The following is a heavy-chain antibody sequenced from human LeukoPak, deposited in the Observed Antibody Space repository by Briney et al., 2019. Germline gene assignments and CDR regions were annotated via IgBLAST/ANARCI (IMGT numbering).Heavy chain of an antibody. CDR3: ARTTMVRGTYYMDV. J-gene: IGHJ6*03. V-gene: IGHV4-59*11. CDR1: GGSINSHY. D-gene: IGHD3-10*01. CDR2: IYYSGYT. Sequence: PSETLSLTCTVSGGSINSHYWSWIRQPPGKGLEWIGCIYYSGYTNYKSSLKSRVTISVDTSKNQFSLKLSSVTAADAAVYYCARTTMVRGTYYMDVWGKGTTVTVSS.